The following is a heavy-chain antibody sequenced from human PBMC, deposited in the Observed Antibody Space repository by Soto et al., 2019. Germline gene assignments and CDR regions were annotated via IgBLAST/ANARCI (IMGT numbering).Heavy chain of an antibody. CDR3: ARSSSGWYGLDP. V-gene: IGHV4-34*01. CDR1: GGSFSGYY. J-gene: IGHJ5*02. D-gene: IGHD6-19*01. CDR2: INHSGST. Sequence: SETLSLTCAVYGGSFSGYYWSWIRQPPGKGLEWIGEINHSGSTNYNPSLKSRVTISVDTSKNQFSLKLSSVTAADTAVYYCARSSSGWYGLDPWGQGTLVT.